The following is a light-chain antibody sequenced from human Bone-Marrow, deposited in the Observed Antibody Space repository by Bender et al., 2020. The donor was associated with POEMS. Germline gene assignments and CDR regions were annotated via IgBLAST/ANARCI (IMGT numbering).Light chain of an antibody. CDR1: ALPKQY. CDR3: HSADSSGLRVV. Sequence: ARITCSGDALPKQYAYWYQQRPGLAPVLVIYKDTERPSGIPERFSASRSGTTVTLTISGVQTEDEGDYYCHSADSSGLRVVFGGGTKLTVL. J-gene: IGLJ2*01. V-gene: IGLV3-25*03. CDR2: KDT.